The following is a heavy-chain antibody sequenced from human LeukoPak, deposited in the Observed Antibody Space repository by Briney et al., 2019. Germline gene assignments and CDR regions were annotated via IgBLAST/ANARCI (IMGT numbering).Heavy chain of an antibody. J-gene: IGHJ4*02. D-gene: IGHD3-22*01. CDR1: GFTFTTYG. CDR3: AKDYYDSSGYYDGYFDY. CDR2: IGGSGTRT. V-gene: IGHV3-23*01. Sequence: PGGTLRLSCSASGFTFTTYGMNWVRQAPGKGLEWVSGIGGSGTRTYYADSVKGRFTISRDNSKNTLYLQMNSLRAEDTAVYYCAKDYYDSSGYYDGYFDYWGQGTLVTVSS.